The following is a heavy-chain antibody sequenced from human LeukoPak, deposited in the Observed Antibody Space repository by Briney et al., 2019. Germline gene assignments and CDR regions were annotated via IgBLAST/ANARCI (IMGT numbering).Heavy chain of an antibody. CDR1: GFTFSSYA. CDR3: AKGIYGGNTMFYFDH. Sequence: GASLRLSCAASGFTFSSYAMSWVRQAPGKGLEWVSAISGSGDNTYYADSVKGRFTISRDISTNTLFLQMNSLRAEDTAMFYCAKGIYGGNTMFYFDHWGQGTLVAVSS. CDR2: ISGSGDNT. D-gene: IGHD4-23*01. J-gene: IGHJ4*02. V-gene: IGHV3-23*01.